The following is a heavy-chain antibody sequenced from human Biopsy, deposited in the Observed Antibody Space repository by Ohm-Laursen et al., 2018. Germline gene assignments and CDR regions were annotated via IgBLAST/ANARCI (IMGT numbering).Heavy chain of an antibody. J-gene: IGHJ4*02. D-gene: IGHD5-24*01. Sequence: SETLSLTCTVSGGSVSGYYWSWIRQTPGKGLEWIGYVYNSGSTNYNPSLKSRVTISVDMSKNEFSLNLSSVTTADTAVYYCARNEPRNRDGYNLGYWGQGTLVTVSS. V-gene: IGHV4-59*02. CDR1: GGSVSGYY. CDR3: ARNEPRNRDGYNLGY. CDR2: VYNSGST.